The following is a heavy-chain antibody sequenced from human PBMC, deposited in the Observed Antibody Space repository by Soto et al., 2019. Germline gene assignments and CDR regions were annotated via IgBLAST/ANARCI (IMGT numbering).Heavy chain of an antibody. Sequence: QVQLVQSGAEVKKPGASVKISCKTSGFIFSRRSMHWVRQAPGQRLEWMGWINAGNGDTKYSQKFQGRVTITRDTSASTVYMEVSSLISEDTAVYYCAMEFFGEFTSYFDYWGQGTLVTVSA. CDR2: INAGNGDT. J-gene: IGHJ4*01. CDR1: GFIFSRRS. V-gene: IGHV1-3*01. D-gene: IGHD3-10*01. CDR3: AMEFFGEFTSYFDY.